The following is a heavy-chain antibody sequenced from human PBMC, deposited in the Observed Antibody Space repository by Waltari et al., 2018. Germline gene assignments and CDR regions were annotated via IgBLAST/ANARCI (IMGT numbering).Heavy chain of an antibody. D-gene: IGHD2-21*01. V-gene: IGHV4-34*01. CDR3: ARYGEVPPNYFFDY. J-gene: IGHJ4*01. CDR2: IHYSGST. CDR1: GESFLGYF. Sequence: QVQLHQWGAGQLKPSETLSLTCAVSGESFLGYFWSWIRQSPGKGLEWLGAIHYSGSTNHNPTLASRLSLSVDTTKKQFSLRLTSVTAADAALYFCARYGEVPPNYFFDYWGQGTLVTVSS.